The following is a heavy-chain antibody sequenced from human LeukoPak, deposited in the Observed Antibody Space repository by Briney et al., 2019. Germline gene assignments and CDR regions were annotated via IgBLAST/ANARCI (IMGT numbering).Heavy chain of an antibody. D-gene: IGHD3-10*01. CDR1: GFTFSSYA. Sequence: PGGSLRLSCAASGFTFSSYAMSWVCQAPGKGLGWVSAISGSGGSTYYADSVKGRFTISRNDSKNTLYLQMNSLRAEDTAVYYCARDAEYYYGSGSYYAYWGQGTLVTVSS. CDR2: ISGSGGST. J-gene: IGHJ4*02. CDR3: ARDAEYYYGSGSYYAY. V-gene: IGHV3-23*01.